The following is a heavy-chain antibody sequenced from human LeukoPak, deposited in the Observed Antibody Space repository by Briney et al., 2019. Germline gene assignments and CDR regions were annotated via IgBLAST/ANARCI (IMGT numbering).Heavy chain of an antibody. J-gene: IGHJ5*02. V-gene: IGHV1-69*05. CDR1: GGTFNNSA. D-gene: IGHD4-17*01. Sequence: GASVKVSCKTSGGTFNNSAISWVRQAPGQGLEWLGGIMPLLGTAGYAQKFQGRVTITKDESTRTVYLELTSLTSDDTAVYYCARDVHGDYGSGWFDPWGQGTLVSVSS. CDR3: ARDVHGDYGSGWFDP. CDR2: IMPLLGTA.